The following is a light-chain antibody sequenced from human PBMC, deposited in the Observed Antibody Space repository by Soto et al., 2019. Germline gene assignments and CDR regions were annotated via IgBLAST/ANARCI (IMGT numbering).Light chain of an antibody. CDR1: QNVLYSSNNKNH. Sequence: DIVMTQSPDSLAVSLGERTTINCKSSQNVLYSSNNKNHLAWDQQKAGQPPKVLIYWAATRESGVPDRFSGSGSGTDFTLTISSLQAEDVAVYYCQQYYSTPQTFGQGTKV. V-gene: IGKV4-1*01. CDR2: WAA. J-gene: IGKJ1*01. CDR3: QQYYSTPQT.